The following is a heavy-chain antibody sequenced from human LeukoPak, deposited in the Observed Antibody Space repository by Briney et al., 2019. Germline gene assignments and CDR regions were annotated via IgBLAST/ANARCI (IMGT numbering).Heavy chain of an antibody. J-gene: IGHJ4*02. CDR3: AGRKSRGTQD. V-gene: IGHV4-39*01. CDR2: IHYSGTT. Sequence: SETLSLTCTVSGGSISGSNYYWAWIRQPPGKGLEWIASIHYSGTTYYTPSLKTRFTISVDTSKNQFSLRLSSVTAADTAVYYCAGRKSRGTQDWGQGTLVTVSS. CDR1: GGSISGSNYY. D-gene: IGHD3-10*01.